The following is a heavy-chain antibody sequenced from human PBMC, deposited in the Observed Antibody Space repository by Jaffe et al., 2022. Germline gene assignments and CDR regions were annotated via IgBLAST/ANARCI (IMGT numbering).Heavy chain of an antibody. CDR3: ARGRVVQGVILVRAYYYYYMDV. J-gene: IGHJ6*03. D-gene: IGHD3-10*01. V-gene: IGHV4-34*01. CDR2: INHSGST. CDR1: GGSFSGYY. Sequence: QVQLQQWGAGLLKPSETLSLTCAVYGGSFSGYYWSWIRQPPGKGLEWIGEINHSGSTNYNPSLKSRVTISVDTSKNQFSLKLSSVTAADTAVYYCARGRVVQGVILVRAYYYYYMDVWGKGTTVTVSS.